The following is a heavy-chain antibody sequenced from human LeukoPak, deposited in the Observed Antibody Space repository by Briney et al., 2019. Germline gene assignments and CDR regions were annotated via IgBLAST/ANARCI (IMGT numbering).Heavy chain of an antibody. V-gene: IGHV4-4*07. CDR1: GGSISSSY. D-gene: IGHD1-1*01. Sequence: SETLSLTCTVSGGSISSSYWSWIRQPAGKGLEWIGRIYTSGRTNNNPSLKSRVTISIDTSKNQSFLKLTSVTAADTAFYYCARQMGHDLTEFDSWGQGTLVTVSS. J-gene: IGHJ4*02. CDR2: IYTSGRT. CDR3: ARQMGHDLTEFDS.